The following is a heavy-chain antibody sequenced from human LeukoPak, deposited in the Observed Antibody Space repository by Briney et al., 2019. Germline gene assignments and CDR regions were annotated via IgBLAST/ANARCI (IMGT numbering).Heavy chain of an antibody. CDR3: ARDLRWLHYAD. Sequence: GGSLRLSCAASGFTFSSHGMNWVRQAPGKGLEWVSGIGGSGGFITYYADSVKGRFTVSRDNSKNTLYLQMNSLRADDTAIYYCARDLRWLHYADWGQGTLVTVSS. V-gene: IGHV3-23*01. D-gene: IGHD5-12*01. CDR2: IGGSGGFIT. J-gene: IGHJ4*02. CDR1: GFTFSSHG.